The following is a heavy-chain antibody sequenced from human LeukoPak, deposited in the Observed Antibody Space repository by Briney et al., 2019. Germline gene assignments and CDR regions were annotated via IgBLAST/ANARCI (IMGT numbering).Heavy chain of an antibody. CDR2: INHSGST. Sequence: SETLSLTCAVYGGSFSGYYWSWIRQPPGKGLEWIGEINHSGSTNYNPSLKSRVTISVDTPKNQFSLKLSSVTAADTAVYYCARGVRYSRKTYYYYYYMDVWGKGTTVTVSS. V-gene: IGHV4-34*01. CDR1: GGSFSGYY. CDR3: ARGVRYSRKTYYYYYYMDV. D-gene: IGHD6-13*01. J-gene: IGHJ6*03.